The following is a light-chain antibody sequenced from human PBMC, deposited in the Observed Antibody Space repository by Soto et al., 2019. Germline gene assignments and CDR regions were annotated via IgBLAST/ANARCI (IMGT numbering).Light chain of an antibody. CDR1: SGHSSYA. V-gene: IGLV4-69*01. CDR2: VNSDGSH. J-gene: IGLJ2*01. CDR3: QTWGTGIQV. Sequence: QLVLTQSPSASASLGASVKLTCTLSSGHSSYAIAWHQQQPEKGPRYLMKVNSDGSHNKGDGIPDRFSGSSSGGERSLTISSLQSEDEADYYCQTWGTGIQVFGGGTKLTVL.